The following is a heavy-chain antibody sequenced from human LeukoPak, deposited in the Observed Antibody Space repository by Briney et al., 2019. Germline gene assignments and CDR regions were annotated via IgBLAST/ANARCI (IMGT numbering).Heavy chain of an antibody. CDR3: ARDLRYSSSWYLSPFDY. Sequence: GGSLRLSCAASGFTFSSYNMNWVRQAPGKGLEWVSSISSSSSYIYYADSVKGRFTISRDNAKNSLYLQMNSLRAEDTAVYYCARDLRYSSSWYLSPFDYWGQGTLVTVSS. J-gene: IGHJ4*02. CDR1: GFTFSSYN. V-gene: IGHV3-21*01. CDR2: ISSSSSYI. D-gene: IGHD6-13*01.